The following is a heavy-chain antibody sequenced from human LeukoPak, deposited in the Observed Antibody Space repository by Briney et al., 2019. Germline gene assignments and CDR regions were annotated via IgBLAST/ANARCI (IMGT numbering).Heavy chain of an antibody. CDR1: GGSISSSNW. J-gene: IGHJ5*02. CDR2: IYHSGST. V-gene: IGHV4-4*02. CDR3: ARGYCSGGSCYSLGSSWFDP. D-gene: IGHD2-15*01. Sequence: SGTLSLTCAVSGGSISSSNWWSWVRQPPGKGLEWIGEIYHSGSTNYNPSLKSRVTISVDKSKNQFSLKLSSVTAADTAVYYCARGYCSGGSCYSLGSSWFDPWGQGTLVTVSS.